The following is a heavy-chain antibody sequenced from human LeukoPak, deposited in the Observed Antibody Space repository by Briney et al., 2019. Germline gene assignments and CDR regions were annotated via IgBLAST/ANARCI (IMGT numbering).Heavy chain of an antibody. V-gene: IGHV3-30*04. CDR3: ARDGGFGESVLYYFDY. Sequence: PGGSLRLSCAASGFTFSSYAMHWVRQAPGKGLEWVAVISYDGSNKYYADSVKGRFTISRDNSKNTLYLQMNSLRAEDTAVYYCARDGGFGESVLYYFDYWGQGTLVTVSS. J-gene: IGHJ4*02. D-gene: IGHD3-10*01. CDR2: ISYDGSNK. CDR1: GFTFSSYA.